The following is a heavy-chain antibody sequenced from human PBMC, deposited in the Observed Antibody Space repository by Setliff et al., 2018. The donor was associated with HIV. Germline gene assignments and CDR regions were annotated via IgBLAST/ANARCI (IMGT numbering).Heavy chain of an antibody. J-gene: IGHJ5*02. CDR3: ARGRISVEAAPLGWFDP. CDR2: ISGYKGNT. D-gene: IGHD6-6*01. Sequence: ASVKVSCKASGYTFTNYAISWIRQAPGQGLEWLGWISGYKGNTNYAQKLQGRVTMTTETSTSTAYMELRSLRSDDTAVYYCARGRISVEAAPLGWFDPRGQGTLVTVSS. CDR1: GYTFTNYA. V-gene: IGHV1-18*01.